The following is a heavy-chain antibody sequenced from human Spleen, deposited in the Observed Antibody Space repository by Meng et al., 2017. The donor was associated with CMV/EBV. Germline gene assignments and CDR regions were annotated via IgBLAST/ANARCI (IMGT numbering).Heavy chain of an antibody. CDR1: GYTFTSYE. J-gene: IGHJ4*02. Sequence: ASVKVSCKASGYTFTSYEINWARQATGQGLEWMGWMNPESGNTGYAQKFQGGVTMTRDTSTRTAYMELSGLRSEDTAVYYCATRNYFDNWGQGTLVTVSS. CDR3: ATRNYFDN. CDR2: MNPESGNT. V-gene: IGHV1-8*01.